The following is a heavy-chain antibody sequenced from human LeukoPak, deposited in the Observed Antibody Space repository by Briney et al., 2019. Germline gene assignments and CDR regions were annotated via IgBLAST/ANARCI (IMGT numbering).Heavy chain of an antibody. CDR1: GFTFRTYG. CDR2: IWNDGGNT. J-gene: IGHJ4*02. V-gene: IGHV3-30*02. Sequence: GGSLRLSCGASGFTFRTYGMHWVRQAPGKGLEWVAFIWNDGGNTYYADSVKGRFTISRDNSKSTLYLQINSLRVEDTAVYYCAKDLGEWQLVTLIEDWDQGTLVSVSS. CDR3: AKDLGEWQLVTLIED. D-gene: IGHD6-6*01.